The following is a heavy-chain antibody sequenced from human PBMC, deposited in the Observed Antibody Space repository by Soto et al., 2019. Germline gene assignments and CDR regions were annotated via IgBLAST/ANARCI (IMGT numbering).Heavy chain of an antibody. Sequence: EMQLVQSGGGLVKPGGSLRLSCAASGFSFTDVWMSWVRQAPGKGLEWVARVKDKTDGETTDYAAPVEGRFTISRDDSKNTLYLQMNSPKTEDTAVYYCTDLLRGVGAFDIWGQGTMVTVSS. J-gene: IGHJ3*02. CDR1: GFSFTDVW. D-gene: IGHD3-10*01. CDR3: TDLLRGVGAFDI. CDR2: VKDKTDGETT. V-gene: IGHV3-15*01.